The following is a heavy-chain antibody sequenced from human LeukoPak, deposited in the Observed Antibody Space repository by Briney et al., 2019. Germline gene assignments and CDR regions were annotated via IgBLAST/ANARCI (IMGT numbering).Heavy chain of an antibody. J-gene: IGHJ4*02. Sequence: SETLSLTCTVSGGSISSSSYYWGWIRQPPGKGLEWIGSIYYSGSTYYNPSLKSRVTISVDTSKNQFSLQLNSVAPEDTAVYYCARDYGTFDYWGQGILVTVSS. CDR2: IYYSGST. D-gene: IGHD1-26*01. CDR1: GGSISSSSYY. V-gene: IGHV4-39*07. CDR3: ARDYGTFDY.